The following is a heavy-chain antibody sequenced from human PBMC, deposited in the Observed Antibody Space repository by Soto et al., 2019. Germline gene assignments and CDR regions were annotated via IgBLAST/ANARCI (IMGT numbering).Heavy chain of an antibody. CDR1: GFTFSSYA. V-gene: IGHV3-30-3*01. CDR3: PRDKAMIVVVRSWFDP. D-gene: IGHD3-22*01. CDR2: ISYDGSNK. Sequence: QVQLVESGGGVVQPGRSLRLSCAASGFTFSSYAMHWVRQAPGKGLEWVAVISYDGSNKYYADSVKGQFTISRDNSKNTLYLQMNSLRAEDTAVYYCPRDKAMIVVVRSWFDPWGQGTLVTVSS. J-gene: IGHJ5*02.